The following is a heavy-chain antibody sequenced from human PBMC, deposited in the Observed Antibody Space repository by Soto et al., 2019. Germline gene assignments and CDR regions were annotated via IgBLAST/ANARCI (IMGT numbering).Heavy chain of an antibody. D-gene: IGHD2-21*02. V-gene: IGHV3-11*06. J-gene: IGHJ2*01. CDR1: GFTFSDYY. Sequence: QVQLVESGGGLVKPGGSLRLSCAASGFTFSDYYMSWIRQAPGKGLEWVSYISSSSSYTNYADSVKGRFTISRDNAKNSLYLQMNSLRAEDPAVYYCARSRVDVVVTANRDWYFDLWGRGTLVTVSS. CDR2: ISSSSSYT. CDR3: ARSRVDVVVTANRDWYFDL.